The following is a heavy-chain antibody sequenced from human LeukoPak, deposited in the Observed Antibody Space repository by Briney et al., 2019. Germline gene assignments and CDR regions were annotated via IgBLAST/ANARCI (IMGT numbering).Heavy chain of an antibody. J-gene: IGHJ5*02. V-gene: IGHV4-31*03. CDR1: GGSISSGGYY. CDR3: ARDGAAAGVLGFDP. Sequence: KSSETLSLTCTVSGGSISSGGYYWSWIRQHPGKGLEWIGYIYYSGSTYYNPSLKSRVTISVDTSKSQFSLKLSSVTAADTAVYYCARDGAAAGVLGFDPWGQGTLVTVSS. D-gene: IGHD6-13*01. CDR2: IYYSGST.